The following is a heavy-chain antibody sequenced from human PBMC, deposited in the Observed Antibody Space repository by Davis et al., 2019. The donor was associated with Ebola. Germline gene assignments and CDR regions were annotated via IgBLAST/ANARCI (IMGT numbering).Heavy chain of an antibody. CDR2: IIPIFGTA. D-gene: IGHD2-2*01. V-gene: IGHV1-69*06. CDR3: ARGFRGYCSSTSCYPLFDY. J-gene: IGHJ4*02. CDR1: GYTFTGYY. Sequence: SVKVSCKASGYTFTGYYMHWVRQAPGQGLEWMGGIIPIFGTANYAQKFQGRVTIIADKSTSTAYMELSSLRSEDTAVYYCARGFRGYCSSTSCYPLFDYWGQGTLVTVSS.